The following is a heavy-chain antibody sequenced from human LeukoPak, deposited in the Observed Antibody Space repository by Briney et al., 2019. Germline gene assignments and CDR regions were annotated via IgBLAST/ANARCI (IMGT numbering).Heavy chain of an antibody. CDR3: VRDKAYYYDISGFDN. CDR1: GGSISSYY. D-gene: IGHD3-22*01. V-gene: IGHV4-4*07. CDR2: IYSDGST. Sequence: SETLSLTCTVSGGSISSYYWSWIRQPAGRGLEWIGRIYSDGSTNYNPSLKSRITMSVDTSKNQFSLRLSSVTAADTAVYYCVRDKAYYYDISGFDNWGQGTPVTVSS. J-gene: IGHJ4*02.